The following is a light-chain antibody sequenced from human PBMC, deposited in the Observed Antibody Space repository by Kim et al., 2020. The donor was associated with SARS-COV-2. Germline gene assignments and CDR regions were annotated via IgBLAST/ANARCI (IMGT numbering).Light chain of an antibody. CDR3: QQRANWPIT. Sequence: LSHGERAALACRASQSVSSYVAWYQQKPGQAPRILIYDAFNRATGIPARLSGSGSGTDFTLTISSLEPEDFAIYYCQQRANWPITFGQGTRLEIK. V-gene: IGKV3-11*01. CDR2: DAF. J-gene: IGKJ5*01. CDR1: QSVSSY.